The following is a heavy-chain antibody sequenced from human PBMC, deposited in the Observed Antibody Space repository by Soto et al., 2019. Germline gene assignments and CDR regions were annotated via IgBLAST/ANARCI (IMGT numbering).Heavy chain of an antibody. CDR3: ASSHDYGDFPEWVAC. J-gene: IGHJ4*02. Sequence: QVQLQESGPGLVKPSETLSLTCTVSGGSISSYYWSWIRQPPGKGLEWIGYIYYSGSTNYNPSLKSRVNISVHPSKDQFSLKLSSVTAADTAVYYCASSHDYGDFPEWVACWGQGTLVTVSS. CDR1: GGSISSYY. CDR2: IYYSGST. D-gene: IGHD4-17*01. V-gene: IGHV4-59*01.